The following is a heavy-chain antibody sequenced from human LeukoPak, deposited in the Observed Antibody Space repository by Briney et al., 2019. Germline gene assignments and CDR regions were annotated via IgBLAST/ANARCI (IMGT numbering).Heavy chain of an antibody. CDR3: ARAGTAGSVDY. D-gene: IGHD6-13*01. J-gene: IGHJ4*02. Sequence: PGGSLRLSCAASGFSFRNYWMSWVRQAPGKGLEWVANIYPDGSEKYYVDSVKGRFTISRDNAKNSLCLQMDSLRAEDTAVYYCARAGTAGSVDYWGQGTLVTVSS. CDR2: IYPDGSEK. V-gene: IGHV3-7*01. CDR1: GFSFRNYW.